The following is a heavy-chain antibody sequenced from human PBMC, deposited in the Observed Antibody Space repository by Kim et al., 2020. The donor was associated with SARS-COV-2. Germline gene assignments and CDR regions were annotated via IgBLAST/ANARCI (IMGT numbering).Heavy chain of an antibody. V-gene: IGHV3-30*02. J-gene: IGHJ6*02. D-gene: IGHD5-18*01. CDR3: AKESGVYSYAHYYYYYGMDV. Sequence: RFTISRDNSKNTPYLQMNSLRAEDTAVYYCAKESGVYSYAHYYYYYGMDVWGQGTTVTVSS.